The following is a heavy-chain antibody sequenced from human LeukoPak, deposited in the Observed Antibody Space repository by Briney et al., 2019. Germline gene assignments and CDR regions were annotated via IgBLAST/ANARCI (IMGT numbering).Heavy chain of an antibody. V-gene: IGHV4-39*07. J-gene: IGHJ6*03. CDR3: ARQVREIYGGYGYYYYMDV. Sequence: PSETLSLTCTVSGGSISSSSYYWGWIRQPPGKGLEWIGSIYYSGSTCYNPSLKSRVTISVDTSKNQFSLKLSSVTAADTAVYYCARQVREIYGGYGYYYYMDVWGKGTTVTISS. CDR2: IYYSGST. D-gene: IGHD3-22*01. CDR1: GGSISSSSYY.